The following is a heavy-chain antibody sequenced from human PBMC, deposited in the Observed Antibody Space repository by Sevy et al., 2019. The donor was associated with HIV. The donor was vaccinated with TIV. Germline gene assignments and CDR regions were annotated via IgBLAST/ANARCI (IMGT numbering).Heavy chain of an antibody. CDR3: AREDIRVAGIGYYFHS. CDR1: GFSISGYG. CDR2: IWYDGTNR. V-gene: IGHV3-33*01. J-gene: IGHJ4*02. Sequence: RGGSLRLSCAASGFSISGYGMHWVRQAPGKGLEWVAVIWYDGTNREYADSVKGRFTISRDNSKNTLYLQMNSLRVEDTAVYYCAREDIRVAGIGYYFHSWGQGTLVTVSS. D-gene: IGHD6-19*01.